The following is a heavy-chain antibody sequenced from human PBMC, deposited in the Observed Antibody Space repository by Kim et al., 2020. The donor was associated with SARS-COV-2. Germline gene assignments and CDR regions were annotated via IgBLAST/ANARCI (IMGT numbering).Heavy chain of an antibody. CDR2: IIPIFGTA. D-gene: IGHD2-2*02. CDR3: ARDSGPAAINAEYFQH. CDR1: GGTFSSYA. J-gene: IGHJ1*01. Sequence: SVKVSCKASGGTFSSYAISWVRQAPGQGLEWMGGIIPIFGTANYAQKFQGRVTITADESTSTAYMELSSLRSEDTAVYYCARDSGPAAINAEYFQHWGQGTLVTVSS. V-gene: IGHV1-69*13.